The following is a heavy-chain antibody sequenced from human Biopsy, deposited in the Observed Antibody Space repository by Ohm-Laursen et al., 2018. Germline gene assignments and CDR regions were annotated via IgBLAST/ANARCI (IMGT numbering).Heavy chain of an antibody. CDR3: ARDALGGGSYRFFY. V-gene: IGHV1-69*13. CDR2: IIPIFGTA. Sequence: SVEVSCKASGGTFTNYAISWVRQAPGQGLEWMGGIIPIFGTANYAQKFQGRVTITADESTSTAYMELSSLRSDDTAVYYCARDALGGGSYRFFYWGQGSLVTVSS. J-gene: IGHJ4*02. CDR1: GGTFTNYA. D-gene: IGHD1-26*01.